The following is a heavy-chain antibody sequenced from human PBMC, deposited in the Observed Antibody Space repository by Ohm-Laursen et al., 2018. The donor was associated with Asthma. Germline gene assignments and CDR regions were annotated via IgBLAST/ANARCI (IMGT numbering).Heavy chain of an antibody. J-gene: IGHJ6*02. CDR2: ISSSGFTI. Sequence: SLRLSCTATGFTFSDYYMSWIRQAPGKGLEWVSFISSSGFTIYYADSVKGRFTISRDNAKNSLYLQMNSLRAEDTAVYYCAREYSSSSLFVLYYYNMDVWGQGTTVTVSS. CDR3: AREYSSSSLFVLYYYNMDV. V-gene: IGHV3-11*01. CDR1: GFTFSDYY. D-gene: IGHD6-6*01.